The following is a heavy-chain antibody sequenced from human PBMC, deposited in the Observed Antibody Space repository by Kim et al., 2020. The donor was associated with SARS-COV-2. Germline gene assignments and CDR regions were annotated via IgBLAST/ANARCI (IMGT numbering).Heavy chain of an antibody. J-gene: IGHJ6*02. CDR2: IDPSDSYT. CDR1: GYSFTSYW. Sequence: GESLKISCKGSGYSFTSYWISWVRQMPGKGLEWMGRIDPSDSYTNYSPSFQGHVTISADKSISTAYLQWSSLKASDTAMYYCARACITMVRGVIIYYGMDVGGQGTTVTVSS. CDR3: ARACITMVRGVIIYYGMDV. D-gene: IGHD3-10*01. V-gene: IGHV5-10-1*01.